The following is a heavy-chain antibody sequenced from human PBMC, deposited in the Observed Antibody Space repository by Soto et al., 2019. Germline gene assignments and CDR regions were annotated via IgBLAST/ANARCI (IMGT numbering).Heavy chain of an antibody. J-gene: IGHJ5*02. CDR3: ARHEGLTWVVVVPAGWFDP. CDR1: GGSISSSSYY. D-gene: IGHD2-2*01. CDR2: IYYSGST. V-gene: IGHV4-39*01. Sequence: QLQLQESGPGLVKPSETLSLTCTVSGGSISSSSYYWGWIRQPPGKGLEWIGSIYYSGSTYYNPSLNSRVTISVDTSKNQFSLKLSSVTAADTAGYYCARHEGLTWVVVVPAGWFDPWGQGTLVTVSS.